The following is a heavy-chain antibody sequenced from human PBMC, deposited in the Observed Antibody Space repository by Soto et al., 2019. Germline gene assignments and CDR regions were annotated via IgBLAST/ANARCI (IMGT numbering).Heavy chain of an antibody. Sequence: PSETLSLTCTVSGGSISSFYWSWIRQPPGKGLEWIGYIYYSGSTNYNTSLKSRVTISVDTSKNQFSLKLSSVTAADTAVYYCARQGGYCSGGSCLYYFDYWGQGTLVTVSS. V-gene: IGHV4-59*08. CDR1: GGSISSFY. CDR3: ARQGGYCSGGSCLYYFDY. D-gene: IGHD2-15*01. J-gene: IGHJ4*02. CDR2: IYYSGST.